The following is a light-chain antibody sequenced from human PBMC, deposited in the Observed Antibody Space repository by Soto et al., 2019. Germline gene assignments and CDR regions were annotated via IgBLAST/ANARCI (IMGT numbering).Light chain of an antibody. J-gene: IGKJ4*01. CDR2: GAS. CDR3: QQYGSSPGLT. CDR1: QSVSSSY. Sequence: EIVLTQSPGTLSLSPGERATLSCRASQSVSSSYLAWYQQKPGQAPRLLIYGASSRATGIPDRFSGIWSGTDFTLTISRLEPEDFAVYYCQQYGSSPGLTVGVGTKGDIK. V-gene: IGKV3-20*01.